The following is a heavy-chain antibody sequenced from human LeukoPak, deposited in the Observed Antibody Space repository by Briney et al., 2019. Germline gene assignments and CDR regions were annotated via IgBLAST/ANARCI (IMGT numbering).Heavy chain of an antibody. CDR1: GFTVSSNY. CDR3: ARGGSVTRYYFDY. Sequence: PGGSLRLSCAASGFTVSSNYMSWVRQAPGKGLEWVSVIYSGGSTYYADSVKGRFTISRDNSKNTLYLQMNSLRAEDTAVYYCARGGSVTRYYFDYWGQGTLVTVSS. J-gene: IGHJ4*02. V-gene: IGHV3-66*01. D-gene: IGHD4-17*01. CDR2: IYSGGST.